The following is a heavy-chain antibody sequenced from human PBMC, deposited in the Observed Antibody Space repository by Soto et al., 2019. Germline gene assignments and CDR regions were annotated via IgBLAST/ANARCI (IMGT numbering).Heavy chain of an antibody. D-gene: IGHD2-2*01. J-gene: IGHJ6*02. Sequence: QVQLVESGGGVVQPGRSLRLSCAASGFTFSTYGMHWVRQAPGKGLEWVAVISYDGSKKYYADSVKGRFTISRDNSKSTLYLQMNSLRAEDAAVYHCAKGQHCSTTSCYFYYYGTDVWGQGTTVTVSS. V-gene: IGHV3-30*18. CDR2: ISYDGSKK. CDR1: GFTFSTYG. CDR3: AKGQHCSTTSCYFYYYGTDV.